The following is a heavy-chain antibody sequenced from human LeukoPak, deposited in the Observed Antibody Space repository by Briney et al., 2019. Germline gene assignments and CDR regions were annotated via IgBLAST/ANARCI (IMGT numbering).Heavy chain of an antibody. CDR1: GGSISSYY. CDR3: ARSSGWYIYYYYYGMDV. D-gene: IGHD6-19*01. J-gene: IGHJ6*02. V-gene: IGHV4-59*01. CDR2: IYYSGST. Sequence: PSETLSLTCTVSGGSISSYYWSWIRQPPRKGLEWIGYIYYSGSTNYNPSLKSRVTISVDTSKNQFSLKLSSVTAADTAVYYCARSSGWYIYYYYYGMDVWGQGTTVTVSS.